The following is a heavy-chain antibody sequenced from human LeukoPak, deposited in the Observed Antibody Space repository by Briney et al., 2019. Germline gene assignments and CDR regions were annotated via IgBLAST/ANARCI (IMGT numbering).Heavy chain of an antibody. D-gene: IGHD3-22*01. V-gene: IGHV4-31*11. CDR3: ARDIRGYSDY. CDR2: IYYSGST. Sequence: PSETLSLTCAVYGGSFSGYYWSWIRQHPGKGLEWIGYIYYSGSTYYNPSLKSRVTISVDTSKNQFSLKLSSVTAADTAVYYCARDIRGYSDYWGQGTLVTVSS. J-gene: IGHJ4*02. CDR1: GGSFSGYY.